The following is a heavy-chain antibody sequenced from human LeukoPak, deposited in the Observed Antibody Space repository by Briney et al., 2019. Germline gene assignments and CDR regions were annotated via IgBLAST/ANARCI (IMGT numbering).Heavy chain of an antibody. CDR3: AREGYGSGTYLDY. CDR1: GYTFTSYY. J-gene: IGHJ4*02. CDR2: INTNDGGT. Sequence: GASVKVSCKASGYTFTSYYMHWVRQAPGQGLAWMGRINTNDGGTNYAQKFQGRVTMTRDMSTSTVYMELSSLRSEDTAVYYCAREGYGSGTYLDYWGQGTLVTVSP. D-gene: IGHD3-10*01. V-gene: IGHV1-46*01.